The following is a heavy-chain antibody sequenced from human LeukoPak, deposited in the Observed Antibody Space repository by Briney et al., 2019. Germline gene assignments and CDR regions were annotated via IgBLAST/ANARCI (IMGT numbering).Heavy chain of an antibody. Sequence: PSETLSLTCTVSGGSISSSGYYWSWIRQPPGKGLEWIGEINHSGSTNYNPSLKSRVTISVDTSKNQFSLKLSSVTAADTAVYYCARHRSGYDLALDAFDIWGQGTMVTVSS. D-gene: IGHD5-12*01. V-gene: IGHV4-39*01. CDR2: INHSGST. CDR1: GGSISSSGYY. CDR3: ARHRSGYDLALDAFDI. J-gene: IGHJ3*02.